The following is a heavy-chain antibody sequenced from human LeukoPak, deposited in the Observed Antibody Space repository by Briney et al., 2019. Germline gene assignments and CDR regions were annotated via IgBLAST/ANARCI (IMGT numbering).Heavy chain of an antibody. V-gene: IGHV3-7*01. D-gene: IGHD3-3*01. CDR2: IKQDGSEK. CDR3: ARDKGDFWSGYYLFDY. Sequence: GGSLRLSCAASGFTFSCYWMSWVRQAPGKGLEWVANIKQDGSEKYYVDSVKGRFTISRDNAKNSLYLQMNSLRAEDTAVYYCARDKGDFWSGYYLFDYWGQGTLVTVSS. J-gene: IGHJ4*02. CDR1: GFTFSCYW.